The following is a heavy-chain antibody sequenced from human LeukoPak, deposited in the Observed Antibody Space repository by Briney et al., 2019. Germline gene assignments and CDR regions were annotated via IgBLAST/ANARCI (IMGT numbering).Heavy chain of an antibody. CDR2: IFYSGST. D-gene: IGHD3-10*01. Sequence: SETLSLTCTVSGGSVSSGSYYWSWVRQPPGKGLEWIGYIFYSGSTNYNPSLKSRVTISLDTSKNQFSLKLSSVTAADTAVYYCARDYYGSLDYWGQGILVTVSS. J-gene: IGHJ4*02. CDR3: ARDYYGSLDY. CDR1: GGSVSSGSYY. V-gene: IGHV4-61*01.